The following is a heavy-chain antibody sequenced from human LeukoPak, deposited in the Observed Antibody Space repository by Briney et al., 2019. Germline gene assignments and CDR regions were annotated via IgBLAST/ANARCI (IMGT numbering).Heavy chain of an antibody. CDR2: ISTYDGST. Sequence: ASVKVSCKASGYSFTTYGINWVRQAPGQGLEWMGWISTYDGSTRYAQNVQGRVTMARDTPTGTVYMELRNLRADDTAIYYCARDGVRRAPGWFDTWGQGTLVTVSS. V-gene: IGHV1-18*01. CDR1: GYSFTTYG. D-gene: IGHD3-10*01. CDR3: ARDGVRRAPGWFDT. J-gene: IGHJ5*02.